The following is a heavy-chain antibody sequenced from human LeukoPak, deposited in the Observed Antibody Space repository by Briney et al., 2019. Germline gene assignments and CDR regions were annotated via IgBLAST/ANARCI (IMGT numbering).Heavy chain of an antibody. V-gene: IGHV3-21*01. J-gene: IGHJ3*02. CDR2: ISSSSSYI. CDR1: GFTFSSYS. Sequence: GGSLRLACAASGFTFSSYSMNWVRQAPGKGLEWVSSISSSSSYIYYADSVKGRFTISRDNAKNSLYLQMNSLRAEDTAVYYCARIWFGEPLDAFDIWGQGTMVTVSS. CDR3: ARIWFGEPLDAFDI. D-gene: IGHD3-10*01.